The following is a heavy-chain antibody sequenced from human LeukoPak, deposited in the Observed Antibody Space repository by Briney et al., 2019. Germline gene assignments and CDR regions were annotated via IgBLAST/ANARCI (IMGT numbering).Heavy chain of an antibody. D-gene: IGHD6-19*01. J-gene: IGHJ5*02. V-gene: IGHV1-46*01. Sequence: ASVKVSCKASGYTFTGYYMHWVRQAPGQGLEWMGIINPSGGSTSYAQKFQGRVTMTRDTSTSTVYMELSSLRSEDTAVYYCAREVSRYSSGWYDPSNWFDPWGQGTLVTVSS. CDR1: GYTFTGYY. CDR2: INPSGGST. CDR3: AREVSRYSSGWYDPSNWFDP.